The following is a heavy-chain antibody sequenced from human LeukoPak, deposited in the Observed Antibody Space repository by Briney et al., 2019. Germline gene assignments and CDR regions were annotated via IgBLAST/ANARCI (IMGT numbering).Heavy chain of an antibody. Sequence: PSQTLSLTCTVSGVSISSGGYYWSWIRQHPGKGLEWIGYIYYSGSTYYNPSLKSRVTISVDTSKNQFSLKLSSVTAADTAVYYCAREYCSSTSCHIDYWGQGTLVTVSS. D-gene: IGHD2-2*02. CDR1: GVSISSGGYY. CDR3: AREYCSSTSCHIDY. V-gene: IGHV4-31*03. J-gene: IGHJ4*02. CDR2: IYYSGST.